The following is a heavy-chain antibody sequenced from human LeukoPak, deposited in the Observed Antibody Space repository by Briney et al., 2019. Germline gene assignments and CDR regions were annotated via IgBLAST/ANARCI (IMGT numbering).Heavy chain of an antibody. Sequence: ASVKVSCKASGYTFTGYYMHWVRQAPGQGLEWMGWINPNSGGTNYAQKFQGRVTMTRDTSISTAYMELSRLRSDDTAVYYCARDGSSSSDYYYMDVWGKGTTVTISS. J-gene: IGHJ6*03. V-gene: IGHV1-2*02. CDR2: INPNSGGT. CDR3: ARDGSSSSDYYYMDV. CDR1: GYTFTGYY. D-gene: IGHD6-13*01.